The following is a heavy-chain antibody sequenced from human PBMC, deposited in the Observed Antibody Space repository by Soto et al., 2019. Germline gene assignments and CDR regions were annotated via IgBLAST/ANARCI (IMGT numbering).Heavy chain of an antibody. V-gene: IGHV3-7*01. Sequence: GESLKISCAASGFTFSSYWMSWVRQAPGKGLEWVANLKQDGSEKYYVDSVKGRFTISRDNAKNSLYLQMNSLRAEDTAVYYCAREEHDILTGYSSYYYYYYMDVWGKGTTVTVSS. CDR1: GFTFSSYW. CDR2: LKQDGSEK. D-gene: IGHD3-9*01. CDR3: AREEHDILTGYSSYYYYYYMDV. J-gene: IGHJ6*03.